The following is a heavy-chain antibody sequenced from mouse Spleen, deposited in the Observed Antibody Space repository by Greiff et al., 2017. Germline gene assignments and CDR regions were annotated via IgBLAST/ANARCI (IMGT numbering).Heavy chain of an antibody. CDR2: IHPSDSDT. Sequence: QVQLKQPGAELVKPGASVKVSCKASGYTFTSYWMHWVKQRPGQGLEWIGRIHPSDSDTNYNQKFKGKATLTVDKSSSTAYMQLSSLTSEDSAVYYCATTMITTGEVDYYAMDYWGQGTSVTVSS. J-gene: IGHJ4*01. CDR3: ATTMITTGEVDYYAMDY. CDR1: GYTFTSYW. V-gene: IGHV1-74*01. D-gene: IGHD2-4*01.